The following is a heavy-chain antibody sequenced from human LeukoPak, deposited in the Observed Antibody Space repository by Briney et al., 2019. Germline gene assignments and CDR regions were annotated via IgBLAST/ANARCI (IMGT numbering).Heavy chain of an antibody. CDR3: ERGDDYGFDY. V-gene: IGHV3-11*06. CDR2: ISSSSSYK. D-gene: IGHD4-17*01. Sequence: GGSLRLSCAASGFTFSDYYMSWIRQAPGKGLEWVSYISSSSSYKKYADSVKGRFTISTDKAKNSLYLQMKSLRAEDAAVYYCERGDDYGFDYWGQGTLVTVSS. CDR1: GFTFSDYY. J-gene: IGHJ4*02.